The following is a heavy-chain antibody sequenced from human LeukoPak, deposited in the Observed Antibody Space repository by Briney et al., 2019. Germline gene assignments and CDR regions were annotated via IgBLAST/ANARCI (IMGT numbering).Heavy chain of an antibody. CDR3: ANPAPGVVYLY. V-gene: IGHV3-23*01. J-gene: IGHJ4*02. D-gene: IGHD2-8*02. Sequence: QPGGPLRLSCAASGFTSSSYDMSWVRQAPGKGLEWVSGIRNYGGSTYYADSVKGRFTISRDNSKNTLYLQMNSLRAEDTAVYYCANPAPGVVYLYWGQGTLVTVSS. CDR2: IRNYGGST. CDR1: GFTSSSYD.